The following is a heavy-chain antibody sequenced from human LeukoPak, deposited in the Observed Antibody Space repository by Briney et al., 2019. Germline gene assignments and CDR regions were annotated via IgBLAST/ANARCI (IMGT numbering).Heavy chain of an antibody. CDR2: LNPQSGHT. D-gene: IGHD2-8*01. CDR3: ARGPWFRSLVGYCADGVCYPGY. Sequence: ASVKVSCKASGGTFITYDIIWVRQAAGQGLEWVGWLNPQSGHTGYTENFQGRVIMTMDSSTATVYMELRSLRFEDTAVYYCARGPWFRSLVGYCADGVCYPGYWGQGTLVTVSS. CDR1: GGTFITYD. J-gene: IGHJ4*02. V-gene: IGHV1-8*01.